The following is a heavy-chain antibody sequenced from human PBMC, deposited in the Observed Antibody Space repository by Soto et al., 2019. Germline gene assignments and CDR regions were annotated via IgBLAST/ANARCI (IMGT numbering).Heavy chain of an antibody. CDR2: IKQDGSEK. V-gene: IGHV3-7*01. Sequence: PGGSLRLSCAASGFTFSSYWMSWVRQAPGKGLEWVANIKQDGSEKYYVDSVKGRFTISRDNAKNSLYLQMNSLRAEDTAVYYCARDETVPAAIRPYLNYYYYGMDVWGQGTTVTVSS. D-gene: IGHD2-2*02. J-gene: IGHJ6*02. CDR3: ARDETVPAAIRPYLNYYYYGMDV. CDR1: GFTFSSYW.